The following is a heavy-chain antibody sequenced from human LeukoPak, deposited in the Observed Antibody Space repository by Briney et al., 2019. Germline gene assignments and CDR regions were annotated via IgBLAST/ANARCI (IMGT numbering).Heavy chain of an antibody. CDR2: ISGSGDST. J-gene: IGHJ4*02. CDR3: AKVAYDFWSGYLTRLLYFDY. V-gene: IGHV3-23*01. D-gene: IGHD3-3*01. Sequence: PGGSLRLSCAASGFTFSTYAMSWVRQAPGKGLEWVSSISGSGDSTYHADSERGRFTISRDNSKNTLYLQMNSLRAEDTAVYYCAKVAYDFWSGYLTRLLYFDYWGQGTLVTVSS. CDR1: GFTFSTYA.